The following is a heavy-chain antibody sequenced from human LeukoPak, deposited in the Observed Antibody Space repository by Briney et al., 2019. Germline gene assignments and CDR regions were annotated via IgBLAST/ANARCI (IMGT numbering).Heavy chain of an antibody. J-gene: IGHJ6*02. CDR3: ARVGGDYYYDGMDV. Sequence: SETLSLTCTVSGGSISSYYWSWIRQPPGKGLEWIGYIYYSGSTNYNPSLKSRVTISVDTSKNQFSLKLSSVTAADTAVYYCARVGGDYYYDGMDVWGQGTTVTVSS. CDR1: GGSISSYY. CDR2: IYYSGST. D-gene: IGHD4-17*01. V-gene: IGHV4-59*01.